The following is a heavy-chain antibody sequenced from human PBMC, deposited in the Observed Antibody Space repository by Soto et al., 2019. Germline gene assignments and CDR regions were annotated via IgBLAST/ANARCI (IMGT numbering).Heavy chain of an antibody. D-gene: IGHD6-19*01. CDR3: AKTRSHFDY. Sequence: HPXGSLRLSCSASGFTFSSYAMSWVRQAPGKGLDWVSAISGSGGSTYYADSVKGRFTISRDNSKNTLYLQMNSLRAEDTAVYYCAKTRSHFDYWGQGTLVTVSS. CDR2: ISGSGGST. J-gene: IGHJ4*02. CDR1: GFTFSSYA. V-gene: IGHV3-23*01.